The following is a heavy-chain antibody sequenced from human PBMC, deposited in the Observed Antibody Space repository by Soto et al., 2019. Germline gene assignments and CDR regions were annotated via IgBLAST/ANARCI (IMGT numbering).Heavy chain of an antibody. J-gene: IGHJ6*02. V-gene: IGHV1-69*01. CDR3: ARVLYYGSGRYSPYGMDV. D-gene: IGHD3-10*01. CDR2: VIPPFRTS. Sequence: QVQLVQSGAEVKKPGSSVKVSCKTSGVSFNNNGIGWVRQAPGHGLEWMGGVIPPFRTSNYARKFQGRISITADASTGTVNMELSSLTSEDTAQYYCARVLYYGSGRYSPYGMDVWGQGTTVTVSS. CDR1: GVSFNNNG.